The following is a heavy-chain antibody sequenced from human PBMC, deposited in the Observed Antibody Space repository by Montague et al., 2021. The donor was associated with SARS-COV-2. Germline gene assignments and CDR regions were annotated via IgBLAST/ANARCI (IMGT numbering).Heavy chain of an antibody. D-gene: IGHD5-18*01. CDR1: GGSISSYY. CDR3: ARDLSTEYSYANDAFDI. J-gene: IGHJ3*02. CDR2: IYTSGST. Sequence: SETRSLTCTVSGGSISSYYWSWIRQPPGKGLEWIGYIYTSGSTNYNPSLKSRVTISVDTSKNQFSLKLSSVTAADTAVYYCARDLSTEYSYANDAFDIWGQGTMVTVSS. V-gene: IGHV4-4*08.